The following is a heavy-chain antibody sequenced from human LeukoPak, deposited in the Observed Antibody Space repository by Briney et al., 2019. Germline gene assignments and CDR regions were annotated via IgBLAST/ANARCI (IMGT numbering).Heavy chain of an antibody. J-gene: IGHJ4*02. V-gene: IGHV3-23*01. CDR3: ARDYPTSGIVTLFDY. CDR1: GFTFNYYA. Sequence: GGSLRLSCASSGFTFNYYAMTWVRHAPGEWLEWVSSITTSGASTYYADSVKGRFTISRDNSKNSLYLQTTSLRAEDTAVYYCARDYPTSGIVTLFDYWGQGTLVTVSS. D-gene: IGHD1-1*01. CDR2: ITTSGAST.